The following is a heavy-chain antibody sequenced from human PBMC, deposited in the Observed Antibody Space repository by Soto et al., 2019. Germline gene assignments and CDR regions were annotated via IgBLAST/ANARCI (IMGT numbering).Heavy chain of an antibody. CDR3: VSQRTTVPTQAYFDY. Sequence: KPSETLSLTCTVSGGSVTNSSYYWGWIRQSPGKGLEWIGSVNYRGRSYSKSSVKSRVTISVDTSKNRFSLSLNSVTASDTAVYFCVSQRTTVPTQAYFDYWGPGALVT. J-gene: IGHJ4*02. CDR1: GGSVTNSSYY. D-gene: IGHD4-17*01. CDR2: VNYRGRS. V-gene: IGHV4-39*01.